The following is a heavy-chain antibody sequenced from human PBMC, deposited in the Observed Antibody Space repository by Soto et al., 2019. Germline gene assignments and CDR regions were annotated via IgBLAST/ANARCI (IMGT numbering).Heavy chain of an antibody. Sequence: PSETLSLTCTVSGGSISSGDYYWSWIRQPPGKGLEWIGYIYYSGSTYHNPSLKSRVTISVDTSKNQFSLKLSSVTAADTAVYYCARGPSQSWFGESIHYYYYGMDVWGQGTTVTVSS. J-gene: IGHJ6*02. CDR2: IYYSGST. CDR3: ARGPSQSWFGESIHYYYYGMDV. V-gene: IGHV4-30-4*01. CDR1: GGSISSGDYY. D-gene: IGHD3-10*01.